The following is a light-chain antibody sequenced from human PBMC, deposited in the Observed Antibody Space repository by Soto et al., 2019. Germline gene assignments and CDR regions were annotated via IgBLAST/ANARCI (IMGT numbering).Light chain of an antibody. CDR3: QSYDSSLSGSV. V-gene: IGLV1-40*01. Sequence: QSVLTQPPSVSGAPGQRVTITCTGSSSNIGAGYGVNWYQQLPGTAPKLLIYSNSNRPSGVPDRFSGSNSGTSASLAITGLQAEDEADYYCQSYDSSLSGSVFGGGTKLTVL. J-gene: IGLJ2*01. CDR1: SSNIGAGYG. CDR2: SNS.